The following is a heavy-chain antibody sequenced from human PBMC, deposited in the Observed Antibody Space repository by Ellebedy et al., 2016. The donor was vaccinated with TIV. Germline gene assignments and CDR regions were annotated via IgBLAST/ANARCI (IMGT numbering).Heavy chain of an antibody. V-gene: IGHV4-61*01. CDR3: ARPVLTTSGGMDV. CDR1: GGSVSSGSYY. CDR2: IYYSGSS. Sequence: SETLSLXCTVSGGSVSSGSYYWSWIRQPPGKGLEWIGYIYYSGSSNYNPSLKSRVTISVDTSKNQFSLKLSSVTAADTAVYYCARPVLTTSGGMDVWGQGTTVTVSS. J-gene: IGHJ6*02. D-gene: IGHD3-3*01.